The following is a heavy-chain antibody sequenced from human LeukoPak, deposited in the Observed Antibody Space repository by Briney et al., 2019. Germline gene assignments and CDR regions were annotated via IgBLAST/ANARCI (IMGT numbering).Heavy chain of an antibody. D-gene: IGHD2-2*01. J-gene: IGHJ6*03. Sequence: GGSLRLSCAASGFTFSDYYMSWIRQAPGKGLEWVSYISSSGSTIYYADSVKGRFTISRDNAKNSLYLQLNSLRAEDTAVYYCAKDPRYCSSTSCPRTYYYYMDVWGKGTTVTVSS. CDR1: GFTFSDYY. CDR3: AKDPRYCSSTSCPRTYYYYMDV. CDR2: ISSSGSTI. V-gene: IGHV3-11*01.